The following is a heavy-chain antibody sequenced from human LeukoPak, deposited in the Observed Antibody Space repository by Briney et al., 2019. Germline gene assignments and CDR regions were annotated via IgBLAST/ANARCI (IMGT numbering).Heavy chain of an antibody. Sequence: PETLSLTCTVSGGSICSSSSYWGWIRQPPGEGLEWIGCIYYSGSPNYHPSLKSRVTISVDTSKNPFSLKLSSVTAADTAVYYCARGYCSGGSCYSYYYYNYMDVWGKGTTVTVSS. V-gene: IGHV4-39*07. CDR1: GGSICSSSSY. CDR3: ARGYCSGGSCYSYYYYNYMDV. D-gene: IGHD2-15*01. CDR2: IYYSGSP. J-gene: IGHJ6*03.